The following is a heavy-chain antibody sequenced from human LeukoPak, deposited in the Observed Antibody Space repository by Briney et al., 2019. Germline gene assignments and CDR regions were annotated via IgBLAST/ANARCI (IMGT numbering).Heavy chain of an antibody. CDR3: GRSPDGVDN. V-gene: IGHV3-23*01. CDR2: ISGSGGST. CDR1: GFTFSSYA. J-gene: IGHJ4*02. Sequence: GGSLRLSCAASGFTFSSYAMSWVRQAPGKGLEWVSAISGSGGSTYYADSVKGRFTISRDNAKNSLYLQMNSLRVEDTAVYYCGRSPDGVDNWGQGTLVTVSS. D-gene: IGHD3-10*01.